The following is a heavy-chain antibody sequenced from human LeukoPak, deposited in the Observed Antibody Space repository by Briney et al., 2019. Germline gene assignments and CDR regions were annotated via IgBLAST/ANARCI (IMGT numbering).Heavy chain of an antibody. J-gene: IGHJ4*02. CDR1: GFTFSNYW. V-gene: IGHV3-74*01. Sequence: GGSLRLSCAASGFTFSNYWMHWVRQVPGKGLVWVSRVNLDGSNIAYANSVKGGFTIYRENAKNTLYLQMNRLRVEDTAVYYCARGGSYGDYWGQGILVTVSS. CDR3: ARGGSYGDY. CDR2: VNLDGSNI. D-gene: IGHD3-16*01.